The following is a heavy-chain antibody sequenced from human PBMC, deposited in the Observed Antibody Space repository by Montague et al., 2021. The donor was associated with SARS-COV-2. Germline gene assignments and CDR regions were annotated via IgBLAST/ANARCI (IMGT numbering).Heavy chain of an antibody. V-gene: IGHV4-34*01. CDR3: ARGARQGYGFRLVYFDY. J-gene: IGHJ4*02. CDR1: GGSLSGYY. Sequence: SETLSLTCAVYGGSLSGYYWNWIRQPPGKGLEWIGEINHSGSTNNNPSLKSRVTMSVDTSKNQFSLKLSSVTAADTAVYYCARGARQGYGFRLVYFDYGGQGALVTVSS. D-gene: IGHD3-10*01. CDR2: INHSGST.